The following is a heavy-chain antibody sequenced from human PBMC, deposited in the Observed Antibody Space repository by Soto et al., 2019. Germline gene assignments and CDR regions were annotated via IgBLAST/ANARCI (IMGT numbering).Heavy chain of an antibody. Sequence: EVQLLESGGGLVQPGGSLRLSCAASGFTFCNYAFSWVRQAPGKGLGWVSVISGGGDATYYPDSVKGRFTTSRDNSKNTVYLQMNSLRAEDTAVYYCAKKSLGSITLPALYYFDYWGQGTLVTVSS. D-gene: IGHD7-27*01. V-gene: IGHV3-23*01. CDR1: GFTFCNYA. J-gene: IGHJ4*02. CDR2: ISGGGDAT. CDR3: AKKSLGSITLPALYYFDY.